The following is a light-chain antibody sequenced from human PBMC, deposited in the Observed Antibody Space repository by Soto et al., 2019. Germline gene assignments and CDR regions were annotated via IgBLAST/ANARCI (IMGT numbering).Light chain of an antibody. Sequence: AIRMTQSPSSFSASTGDRVTITCRASQGISSYLAWYQQKPVKAPKLLIYAASTLQSGVPSRFSGSGSGTEFTLTISCLQSEDFATYYCQQYYSYPPSFGGGTKVEIK. V-gene: IGKV1-8*01. CDR3: QQYYSYPPS. CDR2: AAS. J-gene: IGKJ4*01. CDR1: QGISSY.